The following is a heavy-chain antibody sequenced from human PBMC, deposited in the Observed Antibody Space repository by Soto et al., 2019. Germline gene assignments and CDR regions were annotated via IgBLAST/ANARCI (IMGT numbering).Heavy chain of an antibody. CDR3: ARGGRRSGSYADAFDI. CDR1: GFTFSTYW. D-gene: IGHD1-26*01. V-gene: IGHV3-7*03. CDR2: IKQDGSEK. J-gene: IGHJ3*02. Sequence: QPGGSLRLSCAPSGFTFSTYWMSWVRQAPGKGLEWVANIKQDGSEKYYVDSVKGRFTISRDNAKNSLYLQMNSLRAEDTAVYYCARGGRRSGSYADAFDIWGQGTMVTVSS.